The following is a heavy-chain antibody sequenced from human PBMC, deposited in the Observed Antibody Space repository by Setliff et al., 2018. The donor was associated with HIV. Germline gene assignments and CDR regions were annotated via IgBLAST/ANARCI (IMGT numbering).Heavy chain of an antibody. D-gene: IGHD3-10*01. J-gene: IGHJ3*01. V-gene: IGHV1-18*01. CDR3: ARVRQNILLWFGDPLGAFDF. Sequence: ASVKVSCKASGYTFASYGISWVRQAPGQGLEWMGWISVYNGNTNYAQKVQGRVSMTTDTSTSTAYMELRSLRSDDTAVYYCARVRQNILLWFGDPLGAFDFWGQGTMVTVSS. CDR1: GYTFASYG. CDR2: ISVYNGNT.